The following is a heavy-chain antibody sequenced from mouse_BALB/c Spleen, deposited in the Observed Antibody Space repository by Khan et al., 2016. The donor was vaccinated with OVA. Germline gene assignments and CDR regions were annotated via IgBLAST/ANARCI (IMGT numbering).Heavy chain of an antibody. CDR3: ARSNYYGRGLYAMDY. CDR1: GYTFTSYW. V-gene: IGHV1S41*01. CDR2: IGPGSGSA. D-gene: IGHD1-1*01. Sequence: DLVEPGASVKLSCKASGYTFTSYWINWIKERPGQGLEWIGQIGPGSGSAYYNELFKGKATLTVDTSSSTVYIQLSSLSSEDSAVYFRARSNYYGRGLYAMDYWGQGTSVTVSS. J-gene: IGHJ4*01.